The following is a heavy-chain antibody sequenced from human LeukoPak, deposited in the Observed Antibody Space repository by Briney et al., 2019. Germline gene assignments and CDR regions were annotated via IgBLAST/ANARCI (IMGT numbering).Heavy chain of an antibody. CDR2: INPNSGGT. CDR1: GGTFSSYA. J-gene: IGHJ4*02. D-gene: IGHD1-1*01. V-gene: IGHV1-2*02. Sequence: ASVKVSCKASGGTFSSYAISWVRQAPGQGLEWMGWINPNSGGTNYAQKFQGRVTMTRDTSFSTAYMELSRLRSDDTAVYYCARDHLPLLCMMERWGLGTLVTVSS. CDR3: ARDHLPLLCMMER.